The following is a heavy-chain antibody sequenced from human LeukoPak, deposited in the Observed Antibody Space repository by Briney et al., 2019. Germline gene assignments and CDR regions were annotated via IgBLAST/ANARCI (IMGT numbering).Heavy chain of an antibody. J-gene: IGHJ4*02. CDR2: IYTSGST. Sequence: SETLSLTCTVSGYSISSGYYWGWIRQPPGKGLEWIGRIYTSGSTNYNPSLKSRVTISVDTSKNQFSLKLSSVTAADTAVYYCARLRGSGSAYYFDYWGQGTLVTVSS. CDR1: GYSISSGYY. CDR3: ARLRGSGSAYYFDY. V-gene: IGHV4-38-2*02. D-gene: IGHD3-10*01.